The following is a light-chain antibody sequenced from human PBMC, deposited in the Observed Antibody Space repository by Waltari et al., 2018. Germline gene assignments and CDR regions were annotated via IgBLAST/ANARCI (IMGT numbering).Light chain of an antibody. CDR1: SSDDGNYNL. CDR3: CSYVGLGTYV. J-gene: IGLJ1*01. V-gene: IGLV2-23*02. CDR2: EVT. Sequence: QSGLTQPASASGSPGQSITISCTGTSSDDGNYNLVPWYQQHPGKAPKLLIYEVTKRASGTSDRFSASKSGNTASLTISGLQAQEDEADYYCCSYVGLGTYVFGTGTKVTV.